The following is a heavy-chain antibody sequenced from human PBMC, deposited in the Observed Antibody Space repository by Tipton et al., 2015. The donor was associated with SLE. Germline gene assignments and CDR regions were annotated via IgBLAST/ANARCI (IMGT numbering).Heavy chain of an antibody. CDR1: GGSITNFY. Sequence: TLSLTCTVSGGSITNFYWSWIRESPGKGLEWIGYIYHLGTTKYNPSLENRVRLSVDTSKNQFSLILRSVTAADTAIYYCARGGATYFYDGSGYRSDFDTWGQGTMVTVSS. CDR3: ARGGATYFYDGSGYRSDFDT. J-gene: IGHJ3*02. CDR2: IYHLGTT. V-gene: IGHV4-59*01. D-gene: IGHD3-22*01.